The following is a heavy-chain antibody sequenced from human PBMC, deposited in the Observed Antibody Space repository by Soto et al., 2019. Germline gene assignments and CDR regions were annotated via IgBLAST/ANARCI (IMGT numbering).Heavy chain of an antibody. CDR1: GSTFSNYG. CDR2: VWYDGTTK. CDR3: ATVDNYDGSVF. D-gene: IGHD3-10*01. V-gene: IGHV3-33*01. Sequence: QVQLVESGGGVVQPGTSLRLSCAASGSTFSNYGMHWVRQAPGKGLEWVAVVWYDGTTKFYPDSVKGRFTISRDNSNNTLYLQMNSLRVEDTAVYCCATVDNYDGSVFWGQGTLVTVSS. J-gene: IGHJ4*02.